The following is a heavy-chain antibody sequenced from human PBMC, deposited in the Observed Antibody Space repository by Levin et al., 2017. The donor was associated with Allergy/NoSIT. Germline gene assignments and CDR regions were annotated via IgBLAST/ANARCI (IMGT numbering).Heavy chain of an antibody. CDR3: ARSIAARPSYFDY. V-gene: IGHV4-4*02. CDR2: IYHSGST. D-gene: IGHD6-6*01. Sequence: SETLSLTCAVSGGSISSSNWWSWVRQPPGKGLEWIGEIYHSGSTNYNPSLKSRVTISVDKSKNQFSLKLSSVTAADTAVYYCARSIAARPSYFDYWGQGTLVTVSS. CDR1: GGSISSSNW. J-gene: IGHJ4*02.